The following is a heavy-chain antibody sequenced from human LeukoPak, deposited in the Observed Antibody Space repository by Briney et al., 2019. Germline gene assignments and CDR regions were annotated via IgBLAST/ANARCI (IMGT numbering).Heavy chain of an antibody. D-gene: IGHD3-10*01. CDR1: GGSFSGYY. CDR2: INHSGST. J-gene: IGHJ5*02. Sequence: PSETLSLTCAVYGGSFSGYYWSWLRQPPGKGLEWIGEINHSGSTNYNPSLKSRVTISVDTSKNQFSLKLSSVTAADTAVYYCARHGYRGSGSYRTYNWFDPWGQGTLVTVSS. CDR3: ARHGYRGSGSYRTYNWFDP. V-gene: IGHV4-34*01.